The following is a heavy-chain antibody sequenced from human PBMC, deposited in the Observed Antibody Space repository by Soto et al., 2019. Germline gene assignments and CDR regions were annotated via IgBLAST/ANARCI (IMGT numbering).Heavy chain of an antibody. Sequence: GGSLRLSCAASGFTFSSYAMSWVRQAPGKGLEWVSAISGSGGSTYYADSVKGRFTISRDNSKNTLYLQMNSLRAEDTAVYYCAKGQVVVAAQGYYLDVWGKGPTVTVS. D-gene: IGHD2-15*01. CDR2: ISGSGGST. CDR1: GFTFSSYA. J-gene: IGHJ6*03. CDR3: AKGQVVVAAQGYYLDV. V-gene: IGHV3-23*01.